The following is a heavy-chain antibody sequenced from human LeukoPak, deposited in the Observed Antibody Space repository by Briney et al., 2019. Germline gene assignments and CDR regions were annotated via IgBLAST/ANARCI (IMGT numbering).Heavy chain of an antibody. CDR1: DGSITNYD. J-gene: IGHJ4*02. CDR2: VHYSGTA. V-gene: IGHV4-59*08. Sequence: SETLSLTCTVSDGSITNYDWSWVRQPPGKGLEFIGHVHYSGTANYNPSLKSRVTISVDTSKNQFSLKLSSVTAADTAVYYCARVSCSSTSCYIGYWGQGTLVTVSS. D-gene: IGHD2-2*02. CDR3: ARVSCSSTSCYIGY.